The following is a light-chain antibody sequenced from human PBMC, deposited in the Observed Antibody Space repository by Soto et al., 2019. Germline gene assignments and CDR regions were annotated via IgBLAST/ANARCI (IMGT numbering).Light chain of an antibody. J-gene: IGKJ2*01. V-gene: IGKV1-39*01. Sequence: DIQMTQFPSSLSASVGDRVTITCRASQSISNYLNWYRQRPGKAPELLIFAASTLQRGAPSRFSGSESGSDFTLTISSLQPEDFATYYCQQTYSIPYTFGQGSNLAIK. CDR2: AAS. CDR3: QQTYSIPYT. CDR1: QSISNY.